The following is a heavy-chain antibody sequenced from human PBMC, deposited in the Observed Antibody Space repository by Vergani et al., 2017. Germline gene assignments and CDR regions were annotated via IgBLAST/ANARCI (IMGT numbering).Heavy chain of an antibody. D-gene: IGHD4-17*01. CDR2: ISAYNGNT. CDR1: GYTFTSYG. J-gene: IGHJ4*02. CDR3: ARGPRLDYGLHWYLEYYFDY. V-gene: IGHV1-18*01. Sequence: QVQLVQSGAAVKKPGASVKVSCKASGYTFTSYGISWVRQAPGQGLEWMGWISAYNGNTNYAQKLQGRVTMTTDTSTSTAYMELRSLRSDDTAVYYCARGPRLDYGLHWYLEYYFDYWGQGTLVTVSS.